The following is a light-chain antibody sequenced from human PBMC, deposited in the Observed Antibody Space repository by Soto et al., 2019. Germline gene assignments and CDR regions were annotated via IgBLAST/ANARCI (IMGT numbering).Light chain of an antibody. CDR3: QHSDSYPYT. CDR1: QNIGSW. V-gene: IGKV1-5*03. J-gene: IGKJ2*01. CDR2: RAA. Sequence: DIKMTQSPSTLSASVGDRVTISCRASQNIGSWLAWYQQRPGKAPNLLIYRAATLESGVPSRFSGSGSGTEFTLTITSLQPDDFASYYCQHSDSYPYTFGQGTKLEIK.